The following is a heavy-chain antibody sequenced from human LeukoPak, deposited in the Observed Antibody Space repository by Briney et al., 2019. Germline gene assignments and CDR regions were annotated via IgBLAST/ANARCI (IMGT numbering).Heavy chain of an antibody. CDR1: GDSISTSNYY. Sequence: SETLSLTCTVSGDSISTSNYYWGWIRQSPGKGLEWIGNIYYSGITYSNPSLTSRVTISLDTSKNQFSLKLSSVTAADTAVYYCARGPPDCSSTSCYAFDAFDIWGQGTMVTVSS. CDR2: IYYSGIT. J-gene: IGHJ3*02. D-gene: IGHD2-2*01. CDR3: ARGPPDCSSTSCYAFDAFDI. V-gene: IGHV4-39*07.